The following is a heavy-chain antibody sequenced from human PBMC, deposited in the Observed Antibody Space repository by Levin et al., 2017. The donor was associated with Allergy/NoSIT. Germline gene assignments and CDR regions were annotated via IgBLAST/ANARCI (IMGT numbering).Heavy chain of an antibody. CDR1: GYTFTTYA. Sequence: AASVKVSCKASGYTFTTYAMHWVRQAPGQGLEWMGLINAGNGNTRYSQKFQGRVTITRDTSAITAYMELNSLRSEDTAVYYCAREGISGTLSLDYWGQGTLVTVSS. D-gene: IGHD1-7*01. CDR3: AREGISGTLSLDY. CDR2: INAGNGNT. J-gene: IGHJ4*02. V-gene: IGHV1-3*01.